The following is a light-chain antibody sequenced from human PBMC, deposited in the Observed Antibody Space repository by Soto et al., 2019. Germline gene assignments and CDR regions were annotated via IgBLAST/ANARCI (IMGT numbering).Light chain of an antibody. CDR3: QSYDSSSVV. V-gene: IGLV6-57*04. CDR1: SGSIASNY. CDR2: ENN. Sequence: NFMLTQPHSVSESPGKTVTISRTRRSGSIASNYVQWYQQRPGSAPTTVIYENNQRPSGVPDRFSGSIDSSSNSASLTISGLKTQDEADYYCQSYDSSSVVFGGGTKLTVL. J-gene: IGLJ2*01.